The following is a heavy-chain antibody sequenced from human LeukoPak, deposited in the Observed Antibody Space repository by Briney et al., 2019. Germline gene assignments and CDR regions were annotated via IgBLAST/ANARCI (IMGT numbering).Heavy chain of an antibody. V-gene: IGHV3-30*03. D-gene: IGHD3-9*01. J-gene: IGHJ4*02. CDR3: ARDLTGMRDY. CDR1: GFTFSNYG. Sequence: GGSLRLTCAASGFTFSNYGMHWVRQAPGKGLEWVAVISYDGSNKYYADSVKGRFTISRDSSKNTLYLQMNGLRAEDTAVYYCARDLTGMRDYWGQGTLVTVSS. CDR2: ISYDGSNK.